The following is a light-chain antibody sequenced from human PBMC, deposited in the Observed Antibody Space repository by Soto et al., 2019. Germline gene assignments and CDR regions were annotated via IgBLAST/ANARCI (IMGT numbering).Light chain of an antibody. CDR1: QSVSNTY. J-gene: IGKJ2*01. V-gene: IGKV3-20*01. Sequence: EIVLTQSPGTLSLSPGERATLSCRASQSVSNTYLAWYQQKPGQAPRLLIYDASSRATGIPDRFSGSGSGTDFTLTLSRLEPEDFAVYYCQRYGSSLYKYTFGQGTKLEIK. CDR3: QRYGSSLYKYT. CDR2: DAS.